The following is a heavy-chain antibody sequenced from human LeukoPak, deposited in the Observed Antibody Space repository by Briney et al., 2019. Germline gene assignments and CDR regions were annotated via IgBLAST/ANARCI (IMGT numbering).Heavy chain of an antibody. Sequence: PGGSLRLSCAASGFTFSSYSTNWVRQAPGKGLEWVSSISSSRSYIYYADSVKGRFTISRDNAKNSLYLQMNSLRAEDTAVYYCARDRGQHPFQRMDVWGKGTTVTVSS. CDR3: ARDRGQHPFQRMDV. V-gene: IGHV3-21*01. D-gene: IGHD3-10*01. CDR1: GFTFSSYS. CDR2: ISSSRSYI. J-gene: IGHJ6*04.